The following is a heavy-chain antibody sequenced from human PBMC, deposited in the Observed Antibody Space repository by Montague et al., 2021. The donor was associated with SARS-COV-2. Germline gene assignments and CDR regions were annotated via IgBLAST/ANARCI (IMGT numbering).Heavy chain of an antibody. J-gene: IGHJ6*04. V-gene: IGHV3-13*01. CDR2: IGTAGDT. D-gene: IGHD3-3*01. CDR3: ARAHADSVYHFWSGSVTSTSLDV. Sequence: LRLSWAASGFTFSSHDMHWVRQSPGNGLQWVSAIGTAGDTYYEGSVEGRFTISREDAKSSLSLQMTSLTAGDTAVYYCARAHADSVYHFWSGSVTSTSLDVWGKGTAVTVSS. CDR1: GFTFSSHD.